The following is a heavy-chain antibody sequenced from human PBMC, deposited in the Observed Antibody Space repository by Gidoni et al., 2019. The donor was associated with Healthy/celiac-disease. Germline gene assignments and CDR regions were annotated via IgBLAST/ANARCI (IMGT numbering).Heavy chain of an antibody. J-gene: IGHJ4*02. CDR2: TLPILCIT. CDR1: AGTFSSYT. V-gene: IGHV1-69*08. CDR3: ARDPVDTAMGNFDY. D-gene: IGHD5-18*01. Sequence: QVQRLQSGEEVTKPGSSVKVSCKASAGTFSSYTISRGRQAPGQGLAWMGRTLPILCITNYAQKFQGRVTITADKSTSTAYMELSSLRSEDTAVYYCARDPVDTAMGNFDYWGQGTLVTISS.